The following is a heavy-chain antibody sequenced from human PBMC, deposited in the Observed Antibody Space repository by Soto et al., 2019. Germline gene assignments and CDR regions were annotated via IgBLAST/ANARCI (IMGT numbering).Heavy chain of an antibody. CDR1: GFTFSSYA. D-gene: IGHD5-18*01. V-gene: IGHV3-30-3*01. Sequence: QVQLVESGGGVVQPGRSLRLSCAASGFTFSSYAMHWVRQAPGKGLEWVAVISYDGSNKYYADSVKGRFTISRDNSKNTLYMQMNSLRAEDTAVYYCASKKGGYSYGYFDYWGQGTLVTVSS. CDR2: ISYDGSNK. J-gene: IGHJ4*02. CDR3: ASKKGGYSYGYFDY.